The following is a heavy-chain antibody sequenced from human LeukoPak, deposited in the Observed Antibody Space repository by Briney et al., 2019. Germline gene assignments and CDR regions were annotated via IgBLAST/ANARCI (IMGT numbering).Heavy chain of an antibody. CDR1: GLTVSSNC. CDR2: IYSGGNT. V-gene: IGHV3-53*01. Sequence: GGSLRLSCAASGLTVSSNCMSWVRQAPGKGLEWVSFIYSGGNTYYADSVKGRFTISRDNSKNTLYLQMNSLRAEDTAVYYCAKRRISMIVVAGARSDYFDYWGQGTLVTVSS. CDR3: AKRRISMIVVAGARSDYFDY. D-gene: IGHD3-22*01. J-gene: IGHJ4*02.